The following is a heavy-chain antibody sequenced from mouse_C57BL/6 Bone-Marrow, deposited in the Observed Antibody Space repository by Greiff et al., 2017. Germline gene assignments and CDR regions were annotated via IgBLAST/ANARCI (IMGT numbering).Heavy chain of an antibody. CDR1: GYTFTSYW. CDR3: ARSYDGYGGFSY. D-gene: IGHD2-3*01. J-gene: IGHJ3*01. Sequence: VQLQQPGAELAKPGASVKLSCKASGYTFTSYWMHWVKQRPGQGLEWIGYINPSSGYSKYNQKFKDKATLTADKSSSTAYMQLSSLTYEDSAVYYCARSYDGYGGFSYWGPGTLVTVSA. V-gene: IGHV1-7*01. CDR2: INPSSGYS.